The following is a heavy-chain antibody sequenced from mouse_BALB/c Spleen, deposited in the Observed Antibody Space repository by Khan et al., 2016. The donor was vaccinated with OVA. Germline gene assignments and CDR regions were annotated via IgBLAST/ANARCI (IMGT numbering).Heavy chain of an antibody. CDR2: ISYSGNT. D-gene: IGHD1-1*01. V-gene: IGHV3-2*02. CDR1: GYSITSDYA. CDR3: ARVYGGDFDY. J-gene: IGHJ2*01. Sequence: QLEESGPGLVKPSQSLSLTCTVTGYSITSDYAWNWIRQFPGNKPEWMGYISYSGNTNYNPSLRSRISITRGTSKNQFFLQLNSVTTEDTATXSLARVYGGDFDYWGQGTTLTVSS.